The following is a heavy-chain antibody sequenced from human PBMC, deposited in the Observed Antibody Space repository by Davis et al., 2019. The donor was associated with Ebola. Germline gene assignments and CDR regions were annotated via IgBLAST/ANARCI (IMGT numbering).Heavy chain of an antibody. CDR2: VYYDASGQ. CDR1: GFSISDHG. Sequence: GESLKISCVASGFSISDHGMHWVRQAPGKGLEWVAVVYYDASGQYYSDSVKGRFYISRDNSKNTLFLQMNSLRAEDTAVYYCAKYPSFYYAVGSNWFDPWGQGTLVTVSS. V-gene: IGHV3-33*06. CDR3: AKYPSFYYAVGSNWFDP. J-gene: IGHJ5*02. D-gene: IGHD3-10*01.